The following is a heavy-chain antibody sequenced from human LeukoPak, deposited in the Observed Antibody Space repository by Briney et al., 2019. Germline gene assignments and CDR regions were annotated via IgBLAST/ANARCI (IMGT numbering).Heavy chain of an antibody. CDR2: ISYDGSNK. Sequence: GGSLRLSCAASGFTFSSYGMHWVRQAPGKGLEWVAVISYDGSNKYYADSVKGRFTISRDNSKNTLYLQMNSLRAEDTAVYYCAKDRGSSSPVDYWGQGTLVTVCS. CDR1: GFTFSSYG. CDR3: AKDRGSSSPVDY. V-gene: IGHV3-30*18. D-gene: IGHD6-13*01. J-gene: IGHJ4*02.